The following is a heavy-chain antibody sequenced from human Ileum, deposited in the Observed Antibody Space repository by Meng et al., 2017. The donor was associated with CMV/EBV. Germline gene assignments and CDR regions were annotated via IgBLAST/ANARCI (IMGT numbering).Heavy chain of an antibody. V-gene: IGHV1-69*10. J-gene: IGHJ3*02. CDR3: TRERAVGAVILSAFDI. CDR1: GGTFGTFA. Sequence: SVKVSCKASGGTFGTFAISWVRQAPGQGLEWVGGIISVLGRTKYTQRFQGRVMITADKSTNTAYMELSSLSAEATAGYYCTRERAVGAVILSAFDIWGQGKKV. CDR2: IISVLGRT. D-gene: IGHD3-16*01.